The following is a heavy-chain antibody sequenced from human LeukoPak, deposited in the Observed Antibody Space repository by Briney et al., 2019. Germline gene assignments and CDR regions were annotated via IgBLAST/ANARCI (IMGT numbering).Heavy chain of an antibody. CDR3: XXVSPXXVXTLQYXXY. V-gene: IGHV3-7*01. J-gene: IGHJ4*02. Sequence: XXASGFTFSSYWMSWVRQAPGKGLEWVANIKQDGSEKYYVDSVKGRFTISRDNAKNSLYLQMNSLRAEDTAVYYCXXVSPXXVXTLQYXXYWGQGTLXTVSS. CDR2: IKQDGSEK. CDR1: GFTFSSYW.